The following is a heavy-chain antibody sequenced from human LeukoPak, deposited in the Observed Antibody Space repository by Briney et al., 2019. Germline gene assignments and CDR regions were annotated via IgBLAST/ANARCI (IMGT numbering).Heavy chain of an antibody. J-gene: IGHJ4*02. CDR1: GGSISSYY. D-gene: IGHD3-10*01. Sequence: KTSETLSLTCTDSGGSISSYYWSWIRQPPGKGLEWIGYIYYSGSTNYNPSLKSRVTISVDTSKNQFSLKLSSVTAADTAVYYCARVPGRYYGSGREGHYFDYWGQGTLVTVSS. V-gene: IGHV4-59*01. CDR2: IYYSGST. CDR3: ARVPGRYYGSGREGHYFDY.